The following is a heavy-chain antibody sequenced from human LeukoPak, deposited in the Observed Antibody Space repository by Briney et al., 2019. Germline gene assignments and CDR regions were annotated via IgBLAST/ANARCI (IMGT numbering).Heavy chain of an antibody. V-gene: IGHV3-30-3*01. CDR1: GFTFSSYA. Sequence: PGRSLRLSCAASGFTFSSYAMHWVRQAPGKGLEWVAVISYDGNNKYYADSVKGRFTISRDNSKNTLYLQMNSLRTEDTAVYYCARENRASGYFDYWGQGTLVTVSS. D-gene: IGHD3-10*01. J-gene: IGHJ4*02. CDR3: ARENRASGYFDY. CDR2: ISYDGNNK.